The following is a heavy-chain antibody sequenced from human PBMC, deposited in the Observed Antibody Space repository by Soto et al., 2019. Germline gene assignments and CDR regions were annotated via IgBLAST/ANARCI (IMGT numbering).Heavy chain of an antibody. V-gene: IGHV3-7*01. D-gene: IGHD1-1*01. CDR1: GFTFSNYW. Sequence: GGSLRLSCAASGFTFSNYWMTWVRQAPGKGLEWVASINQNGGAMHYVDFVKGRFTVSRDNAKNSLYLQVNSLRAEDTAVFYCARVWNDGRFDYWGQGTLVTVSS. CDR3: ARVWNDGRFDY. J-gene: IGHJ4*02. CDR2: INQNGGAM.